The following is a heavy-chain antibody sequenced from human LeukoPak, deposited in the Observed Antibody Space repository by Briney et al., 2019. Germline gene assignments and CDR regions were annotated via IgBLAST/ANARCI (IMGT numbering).Heavy chain of an antibody. D-gene: IGHD6-19*01. CDR1: GFTFSSYA. V-gene: IGHV3-23*01. CDR3: AKEAASVALRGFDP. Sequence: PGGSLRLPCAASGFTFSSYAMSWVRQAPGKGLEWVSAISGSGDNTHYADSVRGRFTISRDNSRNTLYLQMSSLRAEDTALYYCAKEAASVALRGFDPWGQGTPVTVSS. J-gene: IGHJ5*02. CDR2: ISGSGDNT.